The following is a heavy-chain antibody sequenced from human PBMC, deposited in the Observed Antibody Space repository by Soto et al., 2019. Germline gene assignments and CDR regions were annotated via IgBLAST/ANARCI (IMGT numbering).Heavy chain of an antibody. CDR2: IVVGSGNT. CDR3: AADRKYCGGDCYVD. Sequence: QMQLVQSGPEVKKPGTSVKVSCKASGFTFTSSAVQWVRQARGQRLEWIGWIVVGSGNTNYAQKVQERVTSTRDMSTSTSYMWLSGRSCEETAVYYCAADRKYCGGDCYVDWGQGTLVTVSS. J-gene: IGHJ4*02. V-gene: IGHV1-58*01. D-gene: IGHD2-21*02. CDR1: GFTFTSSA.